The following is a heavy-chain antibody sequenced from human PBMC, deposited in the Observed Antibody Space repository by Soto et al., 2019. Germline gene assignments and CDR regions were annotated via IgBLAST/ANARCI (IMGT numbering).Heavy chain of an antibody. Sequence: QVQLVESGGGVVQPGRSLRLSCAASGFTFSSYAMHWVRQAPGKRLEWVAVISYDGSNKYYADSVKGRFTISRDNSKNTLYLQMNSLRAEDTAVYYCAREDIAVAADYWGQGTLVTVSS. V-gene: IGHV3-30-3*01. CDR1: GFTFSSYA. J-gene: IGHJ4*02. CDR2: ISYDGSNK. CDR3: AREDIAVAADY. D-gene: IGHD6-19*01.